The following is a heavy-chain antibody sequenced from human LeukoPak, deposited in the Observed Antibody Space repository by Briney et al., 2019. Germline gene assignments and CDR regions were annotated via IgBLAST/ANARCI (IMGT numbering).Heavy chain of an antibody. CDR1: GGSISSSSYY. Sequence: SETLSLTCTVSGGSISSSSYYWGWIRQPPGKGLEWIGSIYYNSGSTYFNPSLKSRVTISVDTSKNQFSLKLSSVTAADTAVYYCARFLGYCSGGSCYSDYWGQGTLVTVSS. V-gene: IGHV4-39*07. CDR3: ARFLGYCSGGSCYSDY. CDR2: IYYNSGST. D-gene: IGHD2-15*01. J-gene: IGHJ4*02.